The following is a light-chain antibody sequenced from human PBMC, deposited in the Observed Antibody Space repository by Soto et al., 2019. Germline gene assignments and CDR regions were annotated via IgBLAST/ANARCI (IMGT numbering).Light chain of an antibody. V-gene: IGKV3-11*01. J-gene: IGKJ2*01. Sequence: PGERATLSCRASQSVSSYLAWYQQKPGQAPRLLIYDASNRATGIPARFSGSGSGTDFTLTISSLEPEDFAVYYCQQRSNWPGTFGQGTKLEIK. CDR2: DAS. CDR1: QSVSSY. CDR3: QQRSNWPGT.